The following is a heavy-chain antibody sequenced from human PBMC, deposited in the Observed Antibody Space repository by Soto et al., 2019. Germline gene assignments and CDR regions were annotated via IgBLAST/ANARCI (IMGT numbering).Heavy chain of an antibody. CDR2: IKQDGSEK. CDR3: ARFLSYYYYYYGMDV. J-gene: IGHJ6*02. Sequence: GGSLRLSCAASGFTFSSYGMSWVRQAPGKGLEWVANIKQDGSEKYYVDSVKGRFTISRDNAKNSLYLQMNSLRAEDTAVYYCARFLSYYYYYYGMDVWGQGTTLTVSS. CDR1: GFTFSSYG. V-gene: IGHV3-7*04.